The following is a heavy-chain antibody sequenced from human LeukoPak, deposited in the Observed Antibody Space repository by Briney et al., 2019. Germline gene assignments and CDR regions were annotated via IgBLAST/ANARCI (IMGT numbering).Heavy chain of an antibody. CDR3: ARLGGSYYHVYYFDQ. CDR1: GGSISSYY. Sequence: SETLSLTCTVSGGSISSYYWSWVRQPPGKGLEWIGYVYYSRSTDYNPSLKCRVTISVDTSKNQFSLRLTSVTAADTAVYYCARLGGSYYHVYYFDQWGQGTLVTVSS. J-gene: IGHJ4*02. CDR2: VYYSRST. D-gene: IGHD1-26*01. V-gene: IGHV4-59*08.